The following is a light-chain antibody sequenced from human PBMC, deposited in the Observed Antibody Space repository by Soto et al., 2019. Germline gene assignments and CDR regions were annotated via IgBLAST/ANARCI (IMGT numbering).Light chain of an antibody. CDR1: SSNIGSNT. CDR3: AAWDYSLNGVV. CDR2: SNN. J-gene: IGLJ2*01. Sequence: QSVRTQPPSASGTPGQRVTISCSGSSSNIGSNTVNWYQQLPGTAPKLLISSNNKRPSGVPDRFSGSKSGNSASLAISVLKSEDEADYYCAAWDYSLNGVVFGGGTKLTV. V-gene: IGLV1-44*01.